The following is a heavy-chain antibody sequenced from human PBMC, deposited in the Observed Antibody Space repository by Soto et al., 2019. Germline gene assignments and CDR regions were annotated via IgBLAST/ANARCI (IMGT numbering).Heavy chain of an antibody. CDR3: VRIRYQLPSSVLWLDP. V-gene: IGHV4-34*01. CDR2: INHVGGT. Sequence: SETLSLTCAVYGGFLSESYWTWIRQPPGKGLEWIGEINHVGGTNYNPSLKSRVTMSVDMSQNQFSLRLISVTAADTAMYFCVRIRYQLPSSVLWLDPWGQGTPVTVSS. CDR1: GGFLSESY. J-gene: IGHJ5*02. D-gene: IGHD3-16*01.